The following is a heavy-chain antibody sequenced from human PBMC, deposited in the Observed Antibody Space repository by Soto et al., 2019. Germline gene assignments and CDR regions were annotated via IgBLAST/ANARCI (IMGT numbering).Heavy chain of an antibody. CDR1: GFTLSNYV. J-gene: IGHJ4*02. Sequence: PGGSLRLSCAASGFTLSNYVMNWVRQAPGKGLEWISCIGSSSVTIFHADSVKGRFTISRGSAKNSLYLQMNSLRAEDTAMYYCARVPSSGWRYFFDYWGLGTLVTV. CDR2: IGSSSVTI. CDR3: ARVPSSGWRYFFDY. V-gene: IGHV3-48*01. D-gene: IGHD6-19*01.